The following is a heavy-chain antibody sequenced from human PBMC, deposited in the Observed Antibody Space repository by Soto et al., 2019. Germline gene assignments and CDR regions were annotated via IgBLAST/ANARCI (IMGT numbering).Heavy chain of an antibody. CDR2: IKQDGSER. CDR1: GFTFSSYW. Sequence: EVQLVESGGGLVQPGGSLKLTCAASGFTFSSYWMSWVRQAPGKGLEWVANIKQDGSERYYVDSVKGRFTISRDNAKNSLYLQMNSVRCEDTAVYNCVSGWGTGDWCQGTLVTVSS. D-gene: IGHD2-8*02. V-gene: IGHV3-7*01. CDR3: VSGWGTGD. J-gene: IGHJ4*02.